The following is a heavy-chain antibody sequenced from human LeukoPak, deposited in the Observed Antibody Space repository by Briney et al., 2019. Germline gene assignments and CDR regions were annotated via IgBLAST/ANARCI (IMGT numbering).Heavy chain of an antibody. CDR2: ISAYNGNT. J-gene: IGHJ4*02. V-gene: IGHV1-18*01. Sequence: GASVKVSCKASGYTFTSYGISWVRQAPGQGLEWMGWISAYNGNTNYAQKLQGRVTMTTDTSTSTAYMELRSLRSDDTAVYYCAKATSPDIVVVPACSNWGQGTLVTVSS. CDR1: GYTFTSYG. CDR3: AKATSPDIVVVPACSN. D-gene: IGHD2-2*01.